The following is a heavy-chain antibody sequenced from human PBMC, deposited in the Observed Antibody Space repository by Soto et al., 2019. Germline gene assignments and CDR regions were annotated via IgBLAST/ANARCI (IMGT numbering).Heavy chain of an antibody. Sequence: YVTLSLTCTVSRCSINSSSYSWVWMRQPPGQRQEWLGSIYYSGSTYYTPPLKSRVTISVDTSKNQFSLKLSSVTAADTAVYYCARIQVGLRYFDWPSSGHYGMDVWGQGTTVT. CDR1: RCSINSSSYS. D-gene: IGHD3-9*01. CDR2: IYYSGST. J-gene: IGHJ6*02. CDR3: ARIQVGLRYFDWPSSGHYGMDV. V-gene: IGHV4-39*01.